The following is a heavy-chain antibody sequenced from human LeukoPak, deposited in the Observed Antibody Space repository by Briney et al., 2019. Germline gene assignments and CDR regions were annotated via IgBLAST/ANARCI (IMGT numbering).Heavy chain of an antibody. Sequence: GGSLRLSCAASGFTFSNAWMSWVRQAPGKGLEWVGRIKSKTDGCTTDYAAPVKGRFTISRDDSKNTLYLQMNSLKTEDTAVYYCTTFSSGWGHWGQGTLVTVSS. D-gene: IGHD6-19*01. V-gene: IGHV3-15*01. J-gene: IGHJ4*02. CDR3: TTFSSGWGH. CDR2: IKSKTDGCTT. CDR1: GFTFSNAW.